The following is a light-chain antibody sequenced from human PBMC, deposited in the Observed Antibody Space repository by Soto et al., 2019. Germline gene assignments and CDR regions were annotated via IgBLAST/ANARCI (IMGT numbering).Light chain of an antibody. V-gene: IGKV3-20*01. J-gene: IGKJ3*01. CDR2: DAS. CDR3: HQYGLSPPYT. CDR1: QSVSSDF. Sequence: EIVLTQSPGTLSLSPGERATLSCRASQSVSSDFLAWYHQKPGQAPRLLIYDASNRATGIPARFSGSGSGTDFTLTISRLEPEDFAVYYCHQYGLSPPYTFGPGTKVDIK.